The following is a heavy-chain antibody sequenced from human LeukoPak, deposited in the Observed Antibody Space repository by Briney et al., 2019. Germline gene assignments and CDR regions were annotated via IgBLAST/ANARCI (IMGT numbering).Heavy chain of an antibody. CDR2: IYTSGST. Sequence: SETLSLTCTVSGGSISSYYWSWIRQPAGKGLEWIGRIYTSGSTNYNPSLKSRVTMSVDTSKNQFSLKLSFVTAADTAVYYCAREVAAAGTQWVSYNWFDPWGQGTLVTVSS. J-gene: IGHJ5*02. V-gene: IGHV4-4*07. CDR1: GGSISSYY. D-gene: IGHD6-13*01. CDR3: AREVAAAGTQWVSYNWFDP.